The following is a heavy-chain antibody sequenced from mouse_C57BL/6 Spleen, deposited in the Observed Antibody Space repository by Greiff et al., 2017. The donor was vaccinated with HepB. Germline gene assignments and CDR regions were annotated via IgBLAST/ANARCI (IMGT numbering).Heavy chain of an antibody. Sequence: QVQLKESGAELVKPGASVKMSCKASGYTFTSYWITWVKQRPGQGLEWIGDIYPGSGSTNYNEKFKSKATLTVDTSSSTAYMQLSSLTSEDSAVYYCARRSSGYVGYAMDYWGQGTSVTVSS. CDR3: ARRSSGYVGYAMDY. V-gene: IGHV1-55*01. CDR1: GYTFTSYW. D-gene: IGHD3-2*02. J-gene: IGHJ4*01. CDR2: IYPGSGST.